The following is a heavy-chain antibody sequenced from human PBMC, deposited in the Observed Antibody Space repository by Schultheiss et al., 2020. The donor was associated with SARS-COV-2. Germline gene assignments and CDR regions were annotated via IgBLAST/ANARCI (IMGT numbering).Heavy chain of an antibody. D-gene: IGHD3-22*01. Sequence: GGSLRLSCAVSGFTFTTYPMHWVRQAPGKGLEWVAVISYDGSNKYYADSVKGRFTISRDNSKNTLYLQMNSLRAEDTAIYYCAKVVSYYDSIDYWGQGTLVTVSS. CDR3: AKVVSYYDSIDY. J-gene: IGHJ4*02. CDR2: ISYDGSNK. CDR1: GFTFTTYP. V-gene: IGHV3-30*04.